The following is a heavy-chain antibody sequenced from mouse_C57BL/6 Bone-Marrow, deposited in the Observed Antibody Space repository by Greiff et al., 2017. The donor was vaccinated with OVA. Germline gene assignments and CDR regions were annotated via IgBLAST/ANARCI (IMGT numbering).Heavy chain of an antibody. CDR1: GYTFTSYW. D-gene: IGHD1-1*01. CDR3: ARALITTEEEYFDV. Sequence: VQLQQPGAELVKPGASVKLSCKASGYTFTSYWMQWVKQRPGQGLEWIGEIDPSDSYTNYNQKFKGKATLTVDTSSSTAYMQLSSLTSEDSAVYYCARALITTEEEYFDVGGRGTTVTVSS. V-gene: IGHV1-50*01. CDR2: IDPSDSYT. J-gene: IGHJ1*03.